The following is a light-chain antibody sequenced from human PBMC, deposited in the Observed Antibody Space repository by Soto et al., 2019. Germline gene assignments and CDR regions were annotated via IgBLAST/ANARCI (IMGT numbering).Light chain of an antibody. V-gene: IGKV3-15*01. CDR2: GAS. CDR3: QQYNNWPLLT. J-gene: IGKJ4*01. CDR1: QSVSSN. Sequence: EIVMTHSPATLSVSPGERATRSCRASQSVSSNLAWYQQKPGQAPRLLIYGASTRATGIPARFSGSGSGTEFTLTISSLQSEDFAVYYCQQYNNWPLLTFGGGTKVDIK.